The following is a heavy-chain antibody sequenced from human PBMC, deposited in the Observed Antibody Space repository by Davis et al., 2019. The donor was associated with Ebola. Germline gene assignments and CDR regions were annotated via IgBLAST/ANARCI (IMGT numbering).Heavy chain of an antibody. CDR2: ISSSSSYI. Sequence: GGSLRLSCAASGFTFTSYSMNWVRQAPGKGLEWVSSISSSSSYIYYAASVKGHFTISRDNSKNTLFLQMNSLRADDTALYYCAKDKGQSASGTDYWGQGTLVTVSS. D-gene: IGHD1-26*01. V-gene: IGHV3-21*04. J-gene: IGHJ4*02. CDR1: GFTFTSYS. CDR3: AKDKGQSASGTDY.